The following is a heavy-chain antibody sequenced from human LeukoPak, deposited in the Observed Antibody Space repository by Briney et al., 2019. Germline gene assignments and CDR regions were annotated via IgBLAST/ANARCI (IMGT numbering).Heavy chain of an antibody. D-gene: IGHD6-19*01. CDR2: ISSGSSTI. CDR1: GFTFSSYS. V-gene: IGHV3-48*04. CDR3: ARGSGWLEDF. J-gene: IGHJ4*02. Sequence: GGSLRLSCTASGFTFSSYSMNWVRQAPGKGLEWVSYISSGSSTIYYTDSVKGRFTISRDNAKNSLYLQMNSLRAEDTGVYYCARGSGWLEDFWGQGTLVTVSS.